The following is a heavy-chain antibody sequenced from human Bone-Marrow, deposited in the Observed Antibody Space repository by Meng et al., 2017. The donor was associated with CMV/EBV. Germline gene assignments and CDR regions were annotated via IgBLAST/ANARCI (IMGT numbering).Heavy chain of an antibody. CDR2: MNPNSGNT. CDR1: GYTFTSYD. J-gene: IGHJ4*02. Sequence: KASGYTFTSYDINWVRQATGQGLEWMGWMNPNSGNTGYAQKFQGRVTMTRNTSISTAYMELSSLRSEDTAVYYCARGSFWSGYYSGYWGQGTLVTVSS. CDR3: ARGSFWSGYYSGY. D-gene: IGHD3-3*01. V-gene: IGHV1-8*01.